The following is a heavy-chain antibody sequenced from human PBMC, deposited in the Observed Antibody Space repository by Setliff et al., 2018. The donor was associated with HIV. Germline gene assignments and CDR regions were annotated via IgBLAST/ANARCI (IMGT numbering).Heavy chain of an antibody. D-gene: IGHD5-12*01. J-gene: IGHJ6*03. CDR1: GGSISSGGYY. V-gene: IGHV4-31*03. CDR3: ARVQTRWLQFRYYFMDV. CDR2: IYYSGST. Sequence: PSETLSLTCTVSGGSISSGGYYWSWIRQHPGKGLEYIGYIYYSGSTYYSPSLKRRLTISIDTSKNQFSLKLSSVTAADTAVHYCARVQTRWLQFRYYFMDVWGKGTTVTVSS.